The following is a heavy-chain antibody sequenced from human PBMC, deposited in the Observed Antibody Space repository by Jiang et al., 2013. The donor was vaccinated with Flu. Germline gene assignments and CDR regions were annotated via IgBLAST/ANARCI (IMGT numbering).Heavy chain of an antibody. D-gene: IGHD3-10*01. V-gene: IGHV1-18*01. Sequence: CKASGYTFTRYGINWVRQAPGQGLEWMGWISAYSGDTKYAQKLQDRITMTTDTSTTTAYMELRSLRSDDTAVYYCARDFGSGTPFDYWGQGTLVAVSS. CDR3: ARDFGSGTPFDY. CDR1: GYTFTRYG. J-gene: IGHJ4*02. CDR2: ISAYSGDT.